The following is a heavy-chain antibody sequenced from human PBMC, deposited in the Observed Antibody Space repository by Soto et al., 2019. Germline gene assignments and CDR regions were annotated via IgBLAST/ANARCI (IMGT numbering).Heavy chain of an antibody. CDR3: ARGFNSFDQ. J-gene: IGHJ4*02. CDR1: GFIFSDHY. V-gene: IGHV3-72*01. Sequence: PGGSLRLSCATSGFIFSDHYMDWFRQAPGRRLEWVGRSRSKVNGFTTEYAPSVRGRFTLSRDDSRKSLDLQMNSLKTEDTAVYYCARGFNSFDQWGQGTLVTVSS. CDR2: SRSKVNGFTT.